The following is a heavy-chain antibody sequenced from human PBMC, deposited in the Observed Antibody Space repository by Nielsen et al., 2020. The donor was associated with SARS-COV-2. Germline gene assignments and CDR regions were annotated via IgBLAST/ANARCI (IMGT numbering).Heavy chain of an antibody. V-gene: IGHV3-23*01. CDR3: AKEVSSGPYYYGMDV. D-gene: IGHD6-19*01. CDR2: ISGSGGST. CDR1: GFTFSSYA. Sequence: GESLKISCAASGFTFSSYAMSWVRQAPGKGLEWVSAISGSGGSTYYADSVKGRFTISRDNSKNTLYLQMNSLRAEDTAVYYCAKEVSSGPYYYGMDVWGQGTTVTVSS. J-gene: IGHJ6*02.